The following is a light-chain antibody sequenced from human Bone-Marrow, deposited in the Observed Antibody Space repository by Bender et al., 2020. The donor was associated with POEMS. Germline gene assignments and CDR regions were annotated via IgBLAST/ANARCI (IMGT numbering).Light chain of an antibody. CDR3: CSYAGLSILEV. CDR1: SSDVGSYNA. V-gene: IGLV2-23*01. J-gene: IGLJ1*01. Sequence: QAALTQPASVSGSPGQSITISCTGTSSDVGSYNAVSWYQQHPGEAPKLLIYEDTKRPSDVSSRFSGSKSGNTASLTISGLQAEDEADYYCCSYAGLSILEVFGTGTKVTVL. CDR2: EDT.